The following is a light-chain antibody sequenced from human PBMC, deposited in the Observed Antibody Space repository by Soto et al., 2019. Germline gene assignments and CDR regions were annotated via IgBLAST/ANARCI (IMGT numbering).Light chain of an antibody. Sequence: ALTQPASVSGSPGQSITIYCTGTSSDVGGYNYVSWYQQHPGKAPKLMIYEVSNRPSGVSNRFSGSKSGNTASLTISGLQAEDEADYYCSSYTSSSTLVFGTGTKVTVL. CDR1: SSDVGGYNY. CDR3: SSYTSSSTLV. V-gene: IGLV2-14*01. J-gene: IGLJ1*01. CDR2: EVS.